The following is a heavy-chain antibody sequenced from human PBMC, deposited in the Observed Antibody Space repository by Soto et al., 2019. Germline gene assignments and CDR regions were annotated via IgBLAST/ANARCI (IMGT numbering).Heavy chain of an antibody. CDR1: GFTFSSYA. Sequence: QVQLVESGGGVVQPGRSLRLSCAASGFTFSSYAMHWVRKAPGKGLEWVAVISYDGSNKYYADSVKGRFTISRDNSKNTLYLQMNSLRAEDTAVYYCARVPSSSGRAHFDYGGQGTLVTVSS. CDR2: ISYDGSNK. CDR3: ARVPSSSGRAHFDY. D-gene: IGHD2-15*01. J-gene: IGHJ4*02. V-gene: IGHV3-30-3*01.